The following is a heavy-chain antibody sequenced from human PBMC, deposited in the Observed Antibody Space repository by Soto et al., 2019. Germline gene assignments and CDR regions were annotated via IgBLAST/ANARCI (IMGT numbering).Heavy chain of an antibody. CDR1: GYTFTNYG. V-gene: IGHV1-18*01. J-gene: IGHJ4*02. CDR2: INAYNGNT. CDR3: ARERSGTPDY. Sequence: GASVKVSWKASGYTFTNYGISWVRQAPGQGLEWMGWINAYNGNTNYAQKFQGRVTMTRNTSISTAYMELSSLRSEDTAVYYCARERSGTPDYWGQGTLVTVSS. D-gene: IGHD6-25*01.